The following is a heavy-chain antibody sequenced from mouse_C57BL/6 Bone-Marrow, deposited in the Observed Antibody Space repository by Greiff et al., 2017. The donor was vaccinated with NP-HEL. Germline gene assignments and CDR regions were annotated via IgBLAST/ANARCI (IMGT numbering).Heavy chain of an antibody. D-gene: IGHD2-5*01. CDR1: GFSFNTYA. J-gene: IGHJ4*01. CDR3: VSSNLIPHAMDY. CDR2: IRSKSNNYAT. Sequence: EVKVVESGGGLVQPKGSLKLSCAASGFSFNTYAMNWVRQAPGKGLEWVARIRSKSNNYATYYADSVKDRFTISRDDSESMLYLQMNNLKTEDTAMYYCVSSNLIPHAMDYWGQGTSVTVSS. V-gene: IGHV10-1*01.